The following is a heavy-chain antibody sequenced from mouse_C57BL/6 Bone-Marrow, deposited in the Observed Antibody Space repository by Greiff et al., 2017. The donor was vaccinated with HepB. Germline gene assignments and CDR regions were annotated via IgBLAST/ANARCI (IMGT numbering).Heavy chain of an antibody. J-gene: IGHJ2*01. Sequence: EVQRVESGAELVKPGASVKLSCTASGSNIKDYYMHWVKQRTEQGLEWIGRIDPEDGETKYAPKFQGKATITADTSSNTAYLQLSSRTSEDTAVYYCAEFITTVVASFDYWGQGTTLTVSS. V-gene: IGHV14-2*01. CDR3: AEFITTVVASFDY. CDR1: GSNIKDYY. D-gene: IGHD1-1*01. CDR2: IDPEDGET.